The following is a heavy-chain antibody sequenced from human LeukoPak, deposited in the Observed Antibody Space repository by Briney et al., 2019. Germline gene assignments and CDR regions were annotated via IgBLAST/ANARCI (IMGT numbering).Heavy chain of an antibody. CDR3: ASKLRSTLNYYYYMDV. CDR2: IYHSGST. D-gene: IGHD2-2*01. Sequence: SETLSLTCAVSGGSISSSNWWSWVRQPPGKGLEWIGEIYHSGSTNYNPSLKSRVTISVDKSKNQFSLKLRSVTAADTAVYYCASKLRSTLNYYYYMDVWGKGTTVTVSS. J-gene: IGHJ6*03. V-gene: IGHV4-4*02. CDR1: GGSISSSNW.